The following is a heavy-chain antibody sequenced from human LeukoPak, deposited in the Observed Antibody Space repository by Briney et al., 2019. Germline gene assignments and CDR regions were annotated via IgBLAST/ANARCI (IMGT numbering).Heavy chain of an antibody. D-gene: IGHD3-3*01. CDR2: IYYSGST. J-gene: IGHJ6*02. CDR3: ARAGQVTIFGVVINPPNYYYYGMDV. Sequence: PSETLSLTWTVSGGSISSYYWSWIRQPPGKGLEWTGYIYYSGSTNYNPSLKSRVTISVDTSKNQFSLKLSSVTAADTAVYYCARAGQVTIFGVVINPPNYYYYGMDVWGQGTTVTVSS. V-gene: IGHV4-59*01. CDR1: GGSISSYY.